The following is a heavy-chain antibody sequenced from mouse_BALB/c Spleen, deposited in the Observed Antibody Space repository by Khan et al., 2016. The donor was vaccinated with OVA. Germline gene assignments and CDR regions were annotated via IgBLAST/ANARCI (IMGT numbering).Heavy chain of an antibody. V-gene: IGHV1S81*02. D-gene: IGHD6-1*01. Sequence: QVQLKQSGAELAKAGASVKMSCKASGYTFTSYWMHWVKQRPGQGLEWFAETNPTNGRTYYNEKFKNKATLNVDKSSSTAYMLLSSQTFEDSAVYSCARNKEAVAADVDYWGQGTALTVSS. J-gene: IGHJ2*01. CDR2: TNPTNGRT. CDR3: ARNKEAVAADVDY. CDR1: GYTFTSYW.